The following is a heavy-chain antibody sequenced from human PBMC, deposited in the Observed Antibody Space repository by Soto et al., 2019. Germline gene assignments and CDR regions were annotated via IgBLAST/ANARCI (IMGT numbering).Heavy chain of an antibody. CDR2: IIPIFGTA. Sequence: GASVKLSCKAPGGTFSSYAISWVRQAPGQGLEWMGGIIPIFGTANYARKFQGRVTITADKSTSTAYMELSSLRSEDTAVYYCARGPIFGVVSRDSMDVWGRGTTVTVSS. CDR1: GGTFSSYA. D-gene: IGHD3-3*01. J-gene: IGHJ6*02. V-gene: IGHV1-69*06. CDR3: ARGPIFGVVSRDSMDV.